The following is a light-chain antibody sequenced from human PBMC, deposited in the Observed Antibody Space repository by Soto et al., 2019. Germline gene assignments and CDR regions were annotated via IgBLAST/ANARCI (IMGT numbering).Light chain of an antibody. V-gene: IGKV1-39*01. CDR3: QQSYTTPHS. J-gene: IGKJ2*01. Sequence: DIQMTQSPSSLSAAVGDGVTITCRASENIRTYLNWYQQKPGEAPKFLIYDASTLDTGVTSRFTGGGSGTEFTFTISSLQPEDLATYYCQQSYTTPHSFGQGTKVEIK. CDR2: DAS. CDR1: ENIRTY.